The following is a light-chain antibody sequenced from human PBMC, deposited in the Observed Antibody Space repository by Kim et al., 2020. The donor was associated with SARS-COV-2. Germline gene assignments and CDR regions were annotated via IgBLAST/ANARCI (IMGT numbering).Light chain of an antibody. CDR1: QSISSW. CDR3: QEFYSYSS. V-gene: IGKV1-5*03. CDR2: KAS. J-gene: IGKJ2*01. Sequence: DFQMTQSPSTLSASVGDRVTITCRASQSISSWLAWYQQKPGKAPKLLIYKASNLESGVPSRFSGSGSGTEFTLTIASLQPEDFATYYCQEFYSYSSFGQGTKLEIK.